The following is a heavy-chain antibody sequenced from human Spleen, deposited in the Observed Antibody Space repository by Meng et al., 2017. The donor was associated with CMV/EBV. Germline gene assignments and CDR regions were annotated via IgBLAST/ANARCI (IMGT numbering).Heavy chain of an antibody. CDR2: ISPSDSYV. V-gene: IGHV5-51*01. CDR3: ARRRGGTTRFRVFDI. D-gene: IGHD1-1*01. J-gene: IGHJ3*02. CDR1: GYVFDSFW. Sequence: GESLKISCEGSGYVFDSFWVGWVRQLPEKGLEWMGIISPSDSYVRYSPSFQGLVTVSADKSISTAYLQWGSLKASDAAMYYCARRRGGTTRFRVFDIWGQGTMVTVSS.